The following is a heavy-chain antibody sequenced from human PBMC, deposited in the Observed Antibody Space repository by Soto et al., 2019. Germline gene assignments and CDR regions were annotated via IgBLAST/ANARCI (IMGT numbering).Heavy chain of an antibody. V-gene: IGHV4-34*01. CDR3: ARLNGYCVSTSCHGYYGMDV. CDR1: GGSFSRYY. CDR2: INHSGST. D-gene: IGHD2-2*03. Sequence: PSETLSLTCAVCGGSFSRYYSCWIRQPPGKGLEWIGEINHSGSTNYNPSLKSRVTISVDTSKNEFSLRLSSVTAADTAVYYCARLNGYCVSTSCHGYYGMDVWGQGTTVTVSS. J-gene: IGHJ6*02.